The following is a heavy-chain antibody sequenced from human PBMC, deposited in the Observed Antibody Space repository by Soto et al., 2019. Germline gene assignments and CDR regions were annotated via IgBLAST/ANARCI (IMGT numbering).Heavy chain of an antibody. J-gene: IGHJ6*02. CDR3: ARGGSSGWTFYYGMDV. CDR2: INPNSGGT. Sequence: QVQLVQSGAEVKKPGTSVTVSCKASGYTFTGYYIHWVRQAPGQGLEWMGWINPNSGGTNYAQKFQGRVTVTRDTSITTAYMELSRLTSDDTAVYYCARGGSSGWTFYYGMDVWGQGTTVTVSS. CDR1: GYTFTGYY. D-gene: IGHD6-19*01. V-gene: IGHV1-2*02.